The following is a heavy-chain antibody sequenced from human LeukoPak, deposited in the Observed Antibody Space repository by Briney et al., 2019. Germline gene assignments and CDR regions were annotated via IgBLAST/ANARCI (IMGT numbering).Heavy chain of an antibody. CDR3: ARDESRSSSWYAQWLVHDYYYYMDV. D-gene: IGHD6-13*01. CDR2: ISAYNGNT. CDR1: GYTFTSYG. Sequence: GASVKVSCMASGYTFTSYGISWVRQAPGQGLEWMGWISAYNGNTNYAQKLQGRVTMTRDTSISTAYMELSRLRSDDTAVYYCARDESRSSSWYAQWLVHDYYYYMDVWGKGTTVTVSS. J-gene: IGHJ6*03. V-gene: IGHV1-18*01.